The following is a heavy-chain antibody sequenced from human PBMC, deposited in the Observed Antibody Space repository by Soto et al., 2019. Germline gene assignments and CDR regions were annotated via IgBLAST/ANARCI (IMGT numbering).Heavy chain of an antibody. CDR3: AKELAYCGGDCYSGFDY. D-gene: IGHD2-21*02. J-gene: IGHJ4*02. CDR2: ISYDGSKK. V-gene: IGHV3-30*18. Sequence: QVQLVESGGGVVQPGRSLRLSCAASGFTFSSYGMHWVRQAPGKGLEWVAVISYDGSKKYYADSVKGRFTISRDNSKNTLYLQMNSLRAEDTAVYYCAKELAYCGGDCYSGFDYWGQGTLVTVSS. CDR1: GFTFSSYG.